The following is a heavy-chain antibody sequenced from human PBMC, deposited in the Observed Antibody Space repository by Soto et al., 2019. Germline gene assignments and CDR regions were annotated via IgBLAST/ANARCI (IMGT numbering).Heavy chain of an antibody. D-gene: IGHD3-10*01. CDR1: GFIFSMYW. CDR2: ITDDGSTT. J-gene: IGHJ4*02. CDR3: TRGHRPTSIGTGAF. Sequence: PGGSLRLSCETSGFIFSMYWMHWVRQVPGKGPQWVARITDDGSTTYYAASVEGRFTISRDNAKNALYLQMTSLRADDTAVYYCTRGHRPTSIGTGAFWGQGTLVTVSS. V-gene: IGHV3-74*01.